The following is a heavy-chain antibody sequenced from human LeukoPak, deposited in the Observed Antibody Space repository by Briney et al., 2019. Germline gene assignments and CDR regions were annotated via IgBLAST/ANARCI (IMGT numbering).Heavy chain of an antibody. V-gene: IGHV3-72*01. Sequence: GGSLRLSCAASGFTFSDHYIDWVRQAPGKELEWVGRTRNKARSYTTDYAASVKGRFTISRDDSKKSVYLQMYSLKTEDTAVYYCARTYYDILTSIRDFDYWGQGALVTVSS. D-gene: IGHD3-9*01. CDR1: GFTFSDHY. J-gene: IGHJ4*02. CDR2: TRNKARSYTT. CDR3: ARTYYDILTSIRDFDY.